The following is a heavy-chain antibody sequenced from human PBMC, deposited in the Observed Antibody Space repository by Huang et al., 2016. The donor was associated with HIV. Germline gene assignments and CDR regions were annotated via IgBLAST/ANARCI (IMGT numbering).Heavy chain of an antibody. D-gene: IGHD5-18*01. CDR1: GYGFSSYG. V-gene: IGHV5-51*01. J-gene: IGHJ4*02. CDR2: IYPRDSET. Sequence: EVLLVQSGAELKEPGESLKISCKASGYGFSSYGIGWVRQKPGKGLEWMGIIYPRDSETKYRPSFDGQVTISADKSTRTAYLQWESLKAPDTAIYFCARQVDGFRSHFDFWGQGTLVSVSS. CDR3: ARQVDGFRSHFDF.